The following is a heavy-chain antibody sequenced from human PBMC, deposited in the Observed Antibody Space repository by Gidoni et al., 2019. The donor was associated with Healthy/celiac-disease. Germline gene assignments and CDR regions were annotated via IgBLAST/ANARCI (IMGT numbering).Heavy chain of an antibody. CDR1: GGSFSGYY. V-gene: IGHV4-34*01. J-gene: IGHJ4*02. Sequence: QVQLQQWGAGLLKPSETLSLTCAVYGGSFSGYYWSWIRQPPGKGLEWIGEINHSGSTNYNPSLKSRVTISVDTSKNQFSLKLSSVTAADTAVYYCARGLRIVGPQRFDYWGQGTLVTVSS. CDR3: ARGLRIVGPQRFDY. D-gene: IGHD3-22*01. CDR2: INHSGST.